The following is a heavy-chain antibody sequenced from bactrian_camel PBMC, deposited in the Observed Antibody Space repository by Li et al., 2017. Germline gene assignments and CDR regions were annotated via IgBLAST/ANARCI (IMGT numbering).Heavy chain of an antibody. J-gene: IGHJ4*01. CDR3: HTGGSYDGSCEDVRQNY. CDR2: IKTDGTT. D-gene: IGHD6*01. V-gene: IGHV3S53*01. CDR1: GYRFGNIFTHCN. Sequence: HVQLVESGGGSVQSGGSLRLSCAASGYRFGNIFTHCNMGWYRQPPGAERELVSRIKTDGTTTYAGSVKGRATISQDIAKNMVYLQMNSLKPEDTARYYCHTGGSYDGSCEDVRQNYWGQGTQVTVS.